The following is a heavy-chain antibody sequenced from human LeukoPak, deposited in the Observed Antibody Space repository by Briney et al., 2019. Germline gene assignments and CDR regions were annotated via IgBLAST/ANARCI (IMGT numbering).Heavy chain of an antibody. J-gene: IGHJ4*02. V-gene: IGHV1-46*01. D-gene: IGHD6-13*01. CDR2: INPSGGNT. Sequence: ASVKVSCKASGYTFTSYYMHWVRQAPGRGLEWMGIINPSGGNTSYAQKLQGRVTMTTDTSTSTAYMELRSLRSDDTAVYYCARDPLSSSLRSWGQGTLVTVSS. CDR3: ARDPLSSSLRS. CDR1: GYTFTSYY.